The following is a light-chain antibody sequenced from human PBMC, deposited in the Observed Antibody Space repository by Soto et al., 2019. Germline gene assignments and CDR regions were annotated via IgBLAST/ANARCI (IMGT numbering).Light chain of an antibody. CDR3: SSSTNKNTIVI. Sequence: QSVLTQPASVSGSPGQSITISCTGTSSDIGRYKFVSWFQQHPGKAPKLLIFEGTNRPSGVSNRFSGSKSGNTASLTISGLQAEDAAIHFCSSSTNKNTIVIFGGGTKVTV. CDR2: EGT. J-gene: IGLJ2*01. V-gene: IGLV2-14*01. CDR1: SSDIGRYKF.